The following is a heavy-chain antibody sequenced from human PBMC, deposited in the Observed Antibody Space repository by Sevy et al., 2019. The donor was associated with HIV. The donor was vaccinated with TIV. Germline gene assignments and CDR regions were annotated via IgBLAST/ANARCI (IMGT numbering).Heavy chain of an antibody. Sequence: GGSLRLSCAASGFTVSGNYMSWVRQAPGKGLEWVSGIFSGGNTQFADSVKGRFTISRDNSKNTLSLQMNSLSAEDTAVYYCARAVEDYSDSSAWDWYFDLWGRGTLVTVSS. CDR3: ARAVEDYSDSSAWDWYFDL. J-gene: IGHJ2*01. V-gene: IGHV3-66*01. CDR2: IFSGGNT. D-gene: IGHD3-22*01. CDR1: GFTVSGNY.